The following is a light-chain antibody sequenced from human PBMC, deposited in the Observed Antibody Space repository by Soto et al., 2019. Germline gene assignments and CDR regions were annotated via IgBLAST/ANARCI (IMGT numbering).Light chain of an antibody. J-gene: IGKJ1*01. CDR2: WAS. CDR3: QQYYSTPPA. CDR1: QSVLYSSNNKNY. Sequence: DIVMTQSPDSLSVSLGYSATINCKSSQSVLYSSNNKNYLAWYQQKPGQPPKLLIYWASTRESGVPDRFSGSGSGTDFTLTISSLQAEDVAVYYCQQYYSTPPAFGQGTKVDIK. V-gene: IGKV4-1*01.